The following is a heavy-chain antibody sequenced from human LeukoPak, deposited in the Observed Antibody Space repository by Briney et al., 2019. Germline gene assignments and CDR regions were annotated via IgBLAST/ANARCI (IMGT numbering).Heavy chain of an antibody. Sequence: SVKVSCKASGGTFSSYAISWVRQAPGQGLEWMGGIIPIFGTANYAQKFQGRVTITADKSTSTAYMELSSLRSEDTAVYYCARGPTVTDYYYYMDVWGKGTTVTISS. D-gene: IGHD4-17*01. J-gene: IGHJ6*03. CDR2: IIPIFGTA. V-gene: IGHV1-69*06. CDR3: ARGPTVTDYYYYMDV. CDR1: GGTFSSYA.